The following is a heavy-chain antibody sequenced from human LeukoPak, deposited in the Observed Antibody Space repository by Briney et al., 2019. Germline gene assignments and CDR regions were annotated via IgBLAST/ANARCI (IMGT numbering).Heavy chain of an antibody. J-gene: IGHJ6*02. V-gene: IGHV3-73*01. CDR1: GFTFSGSA. CDR2: IRSRANSYVT. D-gene: IGHD2-2*01. Sequence: GGSLRLSCAASGFTFSGSAMHWVRQASGKGREWVGRIRSRANSYVTAYAAAVTGRFIISRDDSSDTAYLQMNSLTTEDTAVYSCTRHSDAYCSRANCYVDNFYGLDVWGQGTRVTVSS. CDR3: TRHSDAYCSRANCYVDNFYGLDV.